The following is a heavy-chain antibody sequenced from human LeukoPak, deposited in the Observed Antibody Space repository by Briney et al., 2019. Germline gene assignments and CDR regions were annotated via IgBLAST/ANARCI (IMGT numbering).Heavy chain of an antibody. Sequence: SETLSLTCTVSGGSISSYYWSWIRQSPGKGLECIGYIHYTGSTNYNPSLKSRVTISVETSKNQFSLKLKSVTAADTAVYYCAREVSDYDILAGWIDYWGQGTLVSVSS. CDR3: AREVSDYDILAGWIDY. D-gene: IGHD3-9*01. CDR1: GGSISSYY. V-gene: IGHV4-59*01. J-gene: IGHJ4*02. CDR2: IHYTGST.